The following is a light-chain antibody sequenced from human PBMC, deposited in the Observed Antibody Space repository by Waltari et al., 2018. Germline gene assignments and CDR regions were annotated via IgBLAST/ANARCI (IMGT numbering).Light chain of an antibody. Sequence: DIGLPQSPSSLSASVGDRVNITCRARQTIRDYLSWDKQRPGKSPNLLIDTASNLQSGVPPRFSGSGSGTDFTLTISSLQPEDFAIYYCQQSYNFPRTFGQGTKVEVK. CDR1: QTIRDY. CDR3: QQSYNFPRT. J-gene: IGKJ1*01. V-gene: IGKV1-39*01. CDR2: TAS.